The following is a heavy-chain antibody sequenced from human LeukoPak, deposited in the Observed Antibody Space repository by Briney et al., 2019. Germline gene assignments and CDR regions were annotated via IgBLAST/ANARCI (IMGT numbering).Heavy chain of an antibody. D-gene: IGHD5-18*01. Sequence: GGSLRLSCAASGFTFTTYAMSWVRQAPGKGLEWVSVIGSGGSTYYADSVKGRFTIFRDNSKNTLYLQMNSLRAEDTAVYYCAKLGGHSYAYQFDYWGQGTLVTVSS. J-gene: IGHJ4*02. CDR1: GFTFTTYA. CDR2: IGSGGST. V-gene: IGHV3-23*01. CDR3: AKLGGHSYAYQFDY.